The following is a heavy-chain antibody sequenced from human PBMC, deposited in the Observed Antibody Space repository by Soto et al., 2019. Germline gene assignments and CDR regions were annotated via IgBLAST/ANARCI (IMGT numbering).Heavy chain of an antibody. V-gene: IGHV4-59*01. D-gene: IGHD3-3*01. Sequence: PSETLSLTCRVSGGSITDNYWTWIRTSPGKGLEWVGYIYYTGITNYNPSLKRRVTISLDRSKNQFSLKLDSVTAADTAVYYCARALDYDFWGGRNWFDPWGQGTLVTVSS. CDR2: IYYTGIT. CDR3: ARALDYDFWGGRNWFDP. CDR1: GGSITDNY. J-gene: IGHJ5*02.